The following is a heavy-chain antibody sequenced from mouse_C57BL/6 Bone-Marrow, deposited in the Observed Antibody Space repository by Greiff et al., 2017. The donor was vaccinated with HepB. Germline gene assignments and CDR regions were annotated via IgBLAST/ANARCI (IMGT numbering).Heavy chain of an antibody. CDR1: GFNIKDDY. J-gene: IGHJ3*01. V-gene: IGHV14-4*01. CDR2: IDPENGDT. CDR3: TRGFAY. Sequence: EVQGVESGAELVRPGASVKLSCTASGFNIKDDYMHWVKQRPEQGLEWIGWIDPENGDTEYASKFQGKATITADTSSNTAYLQLSSLTSEDTAVYYCTRGFAYWGQGTLVTVSA.